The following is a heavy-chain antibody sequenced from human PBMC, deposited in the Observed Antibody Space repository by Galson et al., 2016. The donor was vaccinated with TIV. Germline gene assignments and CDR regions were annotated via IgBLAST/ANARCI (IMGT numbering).Heavy chain of an antibody. V-gene: IGHV4-38-2*02. CDR3: VREGSTVTMHHYFGMDV. D-gene: IGHD4-17*01. Sequence: LSLTCAVSGYWGWIRQPPGKGLQWIGSIYESGTTYYNPSLKSRLTMSVDTSKNQFSLKLSSVTAADTAVYYCVREGSTVTMHHYFGMDVWGQGTSVTVSS. J-gene: IGHJ6*02. CDR1: GY. CDR2: IYESGTT.